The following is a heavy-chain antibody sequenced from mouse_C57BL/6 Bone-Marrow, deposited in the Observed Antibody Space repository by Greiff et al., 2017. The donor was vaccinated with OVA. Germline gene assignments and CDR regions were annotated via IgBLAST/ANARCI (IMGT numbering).Heavy chain of an antibody. CDR3: AGWLPLFDY. CDR1: GYAFSSSW. J-gene: IGHJ2*01. CDR2: IYPGDGDT. D-gene: IGHD2-2*01. V-gene: IGHV1-82*01. Sequence: VKLQESGPELVKPGASVKISCKASGYAFSSSWMNWVKQRPGKGLEWIGRIYPGDGDTNYNGKFKGKATLTADKSSSTAYMQLSSLTSEDSAVYFCAGWLPLFDYWGQGTTLTVSS.